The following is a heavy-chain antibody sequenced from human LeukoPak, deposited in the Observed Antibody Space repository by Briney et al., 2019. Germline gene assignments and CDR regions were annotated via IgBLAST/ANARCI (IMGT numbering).Heavy chain of an antibody. CDR2: IDSGGST. J-gene: IGHJ3*02. D-gene: IGHD2-2*01. Sequence: GGSLRLSCAASGFAVISNYMSWVRQAPGKGLEWVSVIDSGGSTYYADSVKGRFTISRHNSKNTLYLQMNSLRAEDTAVYYCARKVCSSTSCPGDAFDIWGQGTMVTVSS. V-gene: IGHV3-53*04. CDR1: GFAVISNY. CDR3: ARKVCSSTSCPGDAFDI.